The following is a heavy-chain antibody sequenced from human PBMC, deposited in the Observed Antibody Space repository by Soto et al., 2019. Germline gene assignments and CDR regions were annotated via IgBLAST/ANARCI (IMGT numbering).Heavy chain of an antibody. CDR2: INHSGST. V-gene: IGHV4-34*01. D-gene: IGHD2-21*02. J-gene: IGHJ5*02. CDR1: GGSFSAYY. Sequence: SETLSLTCAVYGGSFSAYYWSWIRQPPGKGLEWIGEINHSGSTNYNPSLKSRVTISVDTSKSQFSLKLTSVTAEDTAVYYCARSGVTFDPWGQGTLVTVSS. CDR3: ARSGVTFDP.